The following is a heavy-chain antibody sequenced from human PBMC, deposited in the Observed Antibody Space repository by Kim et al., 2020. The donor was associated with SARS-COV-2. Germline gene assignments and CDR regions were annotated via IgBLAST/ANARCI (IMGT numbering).Heavy chain of an antibody. CDR3: ARDVGAVAGLDY. Sequence: GGSLRLSCAASGFTFSSYSMNWVRQAPGKGLEWVSSISSSSSYIYYADSVKGRFTISRDNAKNSLYLQMNSLRAEDTAVYYCARDVGAVAGLDYWGQGTLVTVSS. CDR2: ISSSSSYI. D-gene: IGHD6-19*01. V-gene: IGHV3-21*01. CDR1: GFTFSSYS. J-gene: IGHJ4*02.